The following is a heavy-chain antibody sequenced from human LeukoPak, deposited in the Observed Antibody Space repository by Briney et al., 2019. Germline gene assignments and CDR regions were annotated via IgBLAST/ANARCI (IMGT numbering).Heavy chain of an antibody. CDR1: GYTFTGYY. CDR2: INPNSGGT. Sequence: ASVKVSCKASGYTFTGYYMHWVRQAPGQGLEWMGWINPNSGGTNYAQKFQGRVTMTRDTSISTAYMELSRLRSDDTAVYYCARAHVEMATIPLEYWGQGTLVTVSS. D-gene: IGHD5-24*01. J-gene: IGHJ4*02. V-gene: IGHV1-2*02. CDR3: ARAHVEMATIPLEY.